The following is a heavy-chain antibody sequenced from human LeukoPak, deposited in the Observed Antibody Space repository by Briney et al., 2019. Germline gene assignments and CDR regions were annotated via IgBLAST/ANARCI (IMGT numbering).Heavy chain of an antibody. Sequence: ASVKVSCKASGYTFTGYYIHWVRQAPGQGLEWMGIINPGASSTGYSQKFQGRITMTRDTSTSTVYMELSSLTSEDSAVYYCARTDYDFPLGPPDYWGQGTLVTVSS. J-gene: IGHJ4*02. CDR3: ARTDYDFPLGPPDY. D-gene: IGHD3-3*01. CDR2: INPGASST. CDR1: GYTFTGYY. V-gene: IGHV1-46*01.